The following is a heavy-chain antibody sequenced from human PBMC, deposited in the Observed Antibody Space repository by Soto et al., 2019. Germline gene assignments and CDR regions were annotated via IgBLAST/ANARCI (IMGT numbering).Heavy chain of an antibody. Sequence: EVQLLESGGGLVQPGGSLRLSCAASGFTFSSYAMSWVRQAPGKGLEWVSVISGSGGSTYYADSVKGRFTISRDNSKNTRYLEMSRLRAEDTAVSYCAKRPGWYHNFAYWGQGTLVTVSS. CDR3: AKRPGWYHNFAY. J-gene: IGHJ4*02. CDR1: GFTFSSYA. CDR2: ISGSGGST. V-gene: IGHV3-23*01. D-gene: IGHD2-2*01.